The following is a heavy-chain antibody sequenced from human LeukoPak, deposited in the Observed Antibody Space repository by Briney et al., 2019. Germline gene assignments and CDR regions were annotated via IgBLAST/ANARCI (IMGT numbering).Heavy chain of an antibody. V-gene: IGHV3-23*01. D-gene: IGHD3-22*01. CDR3: AKAATYYYDSSGYPNNFDY. CDR1: GFIFSNYG. CDR2: ISGSGGST. J-gene: IGHJ4*02. Sequence: GGTLRLSCAASGFIFSNYGMSWVRQAPGKGLEWVSAISGSGGSTYYADSVKGRFTISRDNSKNTLYLQMNSLRAEDTAVYYCAKAATYYYDSSGYPNNFDYWGQGTLVTVSS.